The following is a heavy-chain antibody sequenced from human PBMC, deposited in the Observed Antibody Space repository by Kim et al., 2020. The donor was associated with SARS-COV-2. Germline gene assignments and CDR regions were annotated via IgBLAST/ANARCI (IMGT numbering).Heavy chain of an antibody. CDR1: GGSISSSNW. J-gene: IGHJ4*02. CDR2: IYHSGST. CDR3: ARVRQINSGYDFGSGDGGIFDY. D-gene: IGHD5-12*01. Sequence: SETLSLTCAVSGGSISSSNWWSWVRQPPGKGLEWIGEIYHSGSTNYNPSLKSRVTISVDKSKNQFSLKLSSVTAADTAVYYCARVRQINSGYDFGSGDGGIFDYWGQGTLVTVSS. V-gene: IGHV4-4*02.